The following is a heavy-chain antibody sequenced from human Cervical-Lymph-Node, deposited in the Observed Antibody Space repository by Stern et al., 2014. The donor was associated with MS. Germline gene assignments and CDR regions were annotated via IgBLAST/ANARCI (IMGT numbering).Heavy chain of an antibody. CDR1: GFTFSSYS. D-gene: IGHD3-10*01. J-gene: IGHJ4*02. CDR3: ARDAKTYYYGSGSHNDY. CDR2: ISSSSSYI. V-gene: IGHV3-21*01. Sequence: EDQLVESGGGLVKPGGSLRLSCAASGFTFSSYSMNWVRQAPGKGLEWVSSISSSSSYIYYADSVKGRFTISRDNAKNSLYLQMNSLRAEDTAVYYCARDAKTYYYGSGSHNDYWGQGTLVTVSS.